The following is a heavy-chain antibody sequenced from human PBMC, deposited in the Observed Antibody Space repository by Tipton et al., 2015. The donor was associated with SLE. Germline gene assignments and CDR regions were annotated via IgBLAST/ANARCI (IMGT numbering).Heavy chain of an antibody. D-gene: IGHD6-19*01. V-gene: IGHV3-30*02. J-gene: IGHJ3*02. Sequence: GSLRLSCAASGFIFSSYGMHWVRQAPGKGLEWVAFIRYDGSNKYYADSVKGRFTISRDNSKNTLYLQMNSLRPEDTAVYYCAKDREQWLEGGAFDIWGQGTMVTVSS. CDR2: IRYDGSNK. CDR1: GFIFSSYG. CDR3: AKDREQWLEGGAFDI.